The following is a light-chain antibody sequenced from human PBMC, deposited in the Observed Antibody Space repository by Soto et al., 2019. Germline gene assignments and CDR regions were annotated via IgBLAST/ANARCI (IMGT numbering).Light chain of an antibody. Sequence: EILMTQSPSTLSVSPGDRATLSCRASQSVSRKLAWYQQKPGQAPRLLIYGASSRDTGIPDRFTGSGSGTDFTLTFSRQVPEDFAVFYSNHYETFGQGTK. CDR1: QSVSRK. CDR2: GAS. J-gene: IGKJ1*01. V-gene: IGKV3-20*01. CDR3: NHYET.